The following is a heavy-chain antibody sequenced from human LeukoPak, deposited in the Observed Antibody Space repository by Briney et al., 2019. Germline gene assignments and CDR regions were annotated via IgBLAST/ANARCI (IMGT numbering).Heavy chain of an antibody. CDR2: ISTSGNVI. CDR1: GFTFSSYE. CDR3: ARVQAAEDY. D-gene: IGHD6-13*01. J-gene: IGHJ4*02. V-gene: IGHV3-48*03. Sequence: GGSLRLSCAASGFTFSSYEMNWVRQAPGKGLEWVSYISTSGNVIHYADSVKGRFTISRDNAKNSLYLQMNSLRAEDTAVYYCARVQAAEDYWGQGTLVTVSS.